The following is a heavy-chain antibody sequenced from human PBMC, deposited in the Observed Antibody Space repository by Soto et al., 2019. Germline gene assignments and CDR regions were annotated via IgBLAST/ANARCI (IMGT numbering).Heavy chain of an antibody. V-gene: IGHV3-23*01. D-gene: IGHD6-19*01. CDR1: GFTFRDYA. J-gene: IGHJ3*02. CDR2: ISGNGNSA. Sequence: PGGSLRLSCAASGFTFRDYAMNWVRLSPGKGLEWVSDISGNGNSARYADSVKGRFTISRDNSKNTLYLQMNSLRAEDTAVYYCARASGWATFDIWGQGTMVTVSS. CDR3: ARASGWATFDI.